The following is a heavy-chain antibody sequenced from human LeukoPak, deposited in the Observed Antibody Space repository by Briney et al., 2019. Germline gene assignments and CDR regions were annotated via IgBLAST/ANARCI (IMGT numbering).Heavy chain of an antibody. CDR1: GFTFSDYY. V-gene: IGHV3-11*01. J-gene: IGHJ6*02. Sequence: GGSLRLSCAASGFTFSDYYMSWIRQAPGKGLEWVSYISSSGSTIYYADSMKGRFTISRDNAKNSLYLQMNSLRAEDTAVYYCARDQAYYYYGMDVWGQGTTVTVSS. CDR2: ISSSGSTI. CDR3: ARDQAYYYYGMDV.